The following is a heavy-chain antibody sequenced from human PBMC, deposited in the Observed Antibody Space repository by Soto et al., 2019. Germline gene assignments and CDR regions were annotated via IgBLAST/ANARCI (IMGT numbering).Heavy chain of an antibody. V-gene: IGHV4-31*03. CDR1: GGSIRSGGYY. D-gene: IGHD3-3*01. J-gene: IGHJ6*02. Sequence: SETLSLTCTVSGGSIRSGGYYWNWIRQHPGKGLEWIGSIYYSGSTFYNPSLRSRVNISVDTSENQFSLKLSSVTAADTAVYYCARDLIYDFGSGYQSGVNYGMDVWGQGTTVTVSS. CDR3: ARDLIYDFGSGYQSGVNYGMDV. CDR2: IYYSGST.